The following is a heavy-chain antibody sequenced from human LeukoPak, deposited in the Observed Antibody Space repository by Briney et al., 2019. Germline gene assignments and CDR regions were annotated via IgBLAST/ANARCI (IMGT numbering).Heavy chain of an antibody. CDR2: INSYGCST. CDR3: VIGAPFDY. CDR1: SYSFSHYW. V-gene: IGHV3-74*01. Sequence: GGSLSLSCAVSSYSFSHYWKHWIRRAPGNGRIGVSRINSYGCSTAYADSVRGRFTISRDNDKNTLYLQMNSLRVEDTAVYYCVIGAPFDYWGQGILATVSS. J-gene: IGHJ4*02.